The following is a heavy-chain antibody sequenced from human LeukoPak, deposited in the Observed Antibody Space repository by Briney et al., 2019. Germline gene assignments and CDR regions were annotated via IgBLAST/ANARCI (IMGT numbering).Heavy chain of an antibody. V-gene: IGHV3-74*01. CDR3: ARDPGAGGRYSFDI. J-gene: IGHJ3*02. CDR2: INSDGSWT. D-gene: IGHD1-14*01. Sequence: GGSLRLSCAASGNYWMHWVRQAPGKGLVWVSHINSDGSWTSYADSVKGRFTISKDNAKNTVYLQMNSLRAEDTAVYYCARDPGAGGRYSFDIWGQGTMVTVSS. CDR1: GNYW.